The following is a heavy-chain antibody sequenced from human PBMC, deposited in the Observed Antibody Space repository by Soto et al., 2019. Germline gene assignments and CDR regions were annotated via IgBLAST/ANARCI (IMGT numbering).Heavy chain of an antibody. CDR2: INAGNGNT. J-gene: IGHJ5*02. D-gene: IGHD6-19*01. CDR3: ARGEVAVADIP. V-gene: IGHV1-3*01. Sequence: GXSVKVSCKASGYTFTSYAMHWVRQAPGQRLEWMGWINAGNGNTKYSQKFQGRVTITRDTSASTAYMELSSLRSEDTAVYYCARGEVAVADIPWGQGTLVTVSS. CDR1: GYTFTSYA.